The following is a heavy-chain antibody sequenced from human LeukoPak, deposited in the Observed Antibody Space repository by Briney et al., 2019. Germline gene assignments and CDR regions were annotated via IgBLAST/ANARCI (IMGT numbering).Heavy chain of an antibody. V-gene: IGHV3-66*02. Sequence: GGSLRLSCAASGFTVSSNYMSWVRQAPGKGLEWVSVIYSGGSTYYADSVKGRFTISRDNSKNTLYLQMNSLRAEDTAVYYCATQLLSDAFDIWGQGTMVTASS. D-gene: IGHD2-2*01. J-gene: IGHJ3*02. CDR3: ATQLLSDAFDI. CDR1: GFTVSSNY. CDR2: IYSGGST.